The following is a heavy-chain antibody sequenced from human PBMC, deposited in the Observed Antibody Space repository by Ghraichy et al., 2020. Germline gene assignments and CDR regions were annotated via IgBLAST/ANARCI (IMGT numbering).Heavy chain of an antibody. CDR2: INTHDGGT. D-gene: IGHD5/OR15-5a*01. J-gene: IGHJ4*02. CDR3: ARYLPRRDYFDY. CDR1: GYTFTDYY. V-gene: IGHV1-2*02. Sequence: ASVKVSCKATGYTFTDYYIHWVRQAPGQGLEWMGWINTHDGGTTFAQKFDNRVTVTRDTSISTVFLEMTSLTSDATAMYYCARYLPRRDYFDYWGQGTLVTVS.